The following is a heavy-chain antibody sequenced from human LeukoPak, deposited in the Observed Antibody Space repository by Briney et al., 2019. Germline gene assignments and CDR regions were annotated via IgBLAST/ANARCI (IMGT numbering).Heavy chain of an antibody. D-gene: IGHD6-19*01. CDR1: GGTFSSYA. CDR2: IIPILGIA. CDR3: AIGGSGWYRYILGY. V-gene: IGHV1-69*04. J-gene: IGHJ4*02. Sequence: ASVKVSCKASGGTFSSYAISWVRQAPGQGLEWMGRIIPILGIANYAQKFQGRVTITADKSTSTAYMELSSLRSEDTAVYYCAIGGSGWYRYILGYRGQGTLVTVSS.